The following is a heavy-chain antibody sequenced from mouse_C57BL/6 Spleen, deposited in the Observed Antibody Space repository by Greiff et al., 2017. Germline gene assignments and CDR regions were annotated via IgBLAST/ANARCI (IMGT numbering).Heavy chain of an antibody. CDR1: GYTFTSYW. V-gene: IGHV1-52*01. CDR2: IDPSDSET. D-gene: IGHD1-1*01. J-gene: IGHJ4*01. CDR3: ARGGYGSGYDYAMDY. Sequence: QVQLQQPGAELVRPGSSVKLSCKASGYTFTSYWMHWVKQRPIQGLEWIGNIDPSDSETHYNQKFKDKATLTVDKSSSTAYMQLSSLTSEDSAVYYCARGGYGSGYDYAMDYWGQGTSVTVSS.